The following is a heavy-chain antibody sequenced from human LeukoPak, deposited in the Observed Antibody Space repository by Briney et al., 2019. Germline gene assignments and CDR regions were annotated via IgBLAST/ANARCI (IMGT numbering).Heavy chain of an antibody. CDR1: GFTFSSYA. Sequence: GGSLRLSCAASGFTFSSYAMSWVRQAPGKGLEWVSAISGSGGSTYYADSVKGRFTISRDNSKNTLYLKMNSLRAEDTAVYYCAKDRDGSSRLFDYWGQGTPVTVSS. J-gene: IGHJ4*02. D-gene: IGHD1-26*01. CDR3: AKDRDGSSRLFDY. CDR2: ISGSGGST. V-gene: IGHV3-23*01.